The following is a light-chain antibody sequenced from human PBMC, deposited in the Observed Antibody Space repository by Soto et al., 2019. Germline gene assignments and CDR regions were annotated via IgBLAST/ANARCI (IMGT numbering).Light chain of an antibody. CDR3: QQYNNYVWA. Sequence: DIPMTQSPSTVSASVGDRVTITCRASQNINTWLDWYQQKPGKAPKLLILKASSSESGVTSRFRGNGSGTEFTLDISSLQPGDLATYYCQQYNNYVWAFGRGTRVEIK. V-gene: IGKV1-5*03. CDR1: QNINTW. J-gene: IGKJ1*01. CDR2: KAS.